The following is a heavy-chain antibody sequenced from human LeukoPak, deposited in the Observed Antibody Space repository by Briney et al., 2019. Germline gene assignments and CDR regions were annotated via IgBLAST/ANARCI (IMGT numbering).Heavy chain of an antibody. V-gene: IGHV3-30*03. Sequence: QAGGSLRLSCAASGFTFSSYSMNWVRQAPGKGLEWVAVISSDVNFKLYADFVKGRFTISRDNSKNTVYLQMNSLRVEDTAVYYCTREGYYGSGSSPTYYFDYWGQGTLVTVSS. CDR1: GFTFSSYS. J-gene: IGHJ4*02. CDR2: ISSDVNFK. CDR3: TREGYYGSGSSPTYYFDY. D-gene: IGHD3-10*01.